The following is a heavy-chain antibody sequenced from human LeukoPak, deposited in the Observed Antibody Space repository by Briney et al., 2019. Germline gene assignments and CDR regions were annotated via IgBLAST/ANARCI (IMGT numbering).Heavy chain of an antibody. CDR2: ISSSSSYI. V-gene: IGHV3-21*01. Sequence: PGGSLRLSCAASGSTFSSYSMNWVRQAPGKGLEWVSSISSSSSYIYYADSVKGRFTISRDNSKNTLYLQMNSLRAEDTAVYYCASYYDILTGYYNTYWGQGTLVTVSS. D-gene: IGHD3-9*01. J-gene: IGHJ4*02. CDR3: ASYYDILTGYYNTY. CDR1: GSTFSSYS.